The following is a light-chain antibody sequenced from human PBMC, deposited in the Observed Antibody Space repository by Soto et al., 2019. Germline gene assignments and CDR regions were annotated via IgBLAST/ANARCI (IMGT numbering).Light chain of an antibody. CDR2: GAS. J-gene: IGKJ4*01. CDR1: QSVNIY. V-gene: IGKV3D-15*01. Sequence: EIVMTQSPATLSVSPGERATLSCRASQSVNIYLAWYQQKPGQAPRLLIFGASYRATGIPARFSGSGSGTEFNLTISSLQSEDFAVYSCQQYDDWLRLTFGRGTKVEIK. CDR3: QQYDDWLRLT.